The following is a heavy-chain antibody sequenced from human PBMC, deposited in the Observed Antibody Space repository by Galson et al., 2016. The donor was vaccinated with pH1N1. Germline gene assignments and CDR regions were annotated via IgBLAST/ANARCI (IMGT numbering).Heavy chain of an antibody. V-gene: IGHV1-24*01. CDR2: FDPTDEET. J-gene: IGHJ6*02. CDR1: GFALT. Sequence: SVKVSCKVYGFALTMHWVRQAPGKGLEWMGGFDPTDEETIYAQKFQGRVTITADESTSTAYMELSSLRSEDTAVYYCATTTSVIVVVAAAMGDYYYGMDVWGQGTTVTVSS. D-gene: IGHD2-2*01. CDR3: ATTTSVIVVVAAAMGDYYYGMDV.